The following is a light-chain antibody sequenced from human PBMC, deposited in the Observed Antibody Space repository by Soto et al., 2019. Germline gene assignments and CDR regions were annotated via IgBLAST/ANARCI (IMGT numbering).Light chain of an antibody. V-gene: IGKV1-39*01. Sequence: DIQMTQSPSAQSASVGDTVTLTCRASQNIRSHLNWYQQKPGKAPALLIYSASRLQSGVPSRFCGSGSGTDFTLTIIDLQPEDLATYYCQKSYTTPPITFRLGTRLEI. J-gene: IGKJ5*01. CDR3: QKSYTTPPIT. CDR2: SAS. CDR1: QNIRSH.